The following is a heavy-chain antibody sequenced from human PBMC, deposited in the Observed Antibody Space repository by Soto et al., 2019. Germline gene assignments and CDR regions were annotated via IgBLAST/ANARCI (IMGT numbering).Heavy chain of an antibody. CDR1: GFTFSSYS. CDR2: ISSGSSTK. CDR3: ARRGMAVAGLDY. D-gene: IGHD6-19*01. V-gene: IGHV3-48*02. J-gene: IGHJ4*02. Sequence: GGSLRLSCAASGFTFSSYSMNWVRQTPGKGLEWVSYISSGSSTKYYADSVRGRFTIPRDNANHSLYLQMTSLREEYTSVYYWARRGMAVAGLDYWGQGTLVTVSS.